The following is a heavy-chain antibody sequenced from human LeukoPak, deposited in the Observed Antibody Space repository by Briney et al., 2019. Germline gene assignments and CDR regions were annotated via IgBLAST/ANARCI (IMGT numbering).Heavy chain of an antibody. Sequence: GGPLRLPCAPSGFIFSNYAILGAPRAPGRGREGVSILGGLSESVYYPDSVKGRFTVSRDNSKDTLYLEINSLRGEDTATYYCARRWLGDPYGMDVWGQGTTVTVSS. CDR2: LGGLSESV. V-gene: IGHV3-23*01. CDR1: GFIFSNYA. D-gene: IGHD3-10*01. J-gene: IGHJ6*02. CDR3: ARRWLGDPYGMDV.